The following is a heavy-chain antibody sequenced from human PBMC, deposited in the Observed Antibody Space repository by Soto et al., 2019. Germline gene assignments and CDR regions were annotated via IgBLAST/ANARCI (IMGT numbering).Heavy chain of an antibody. J-gene: IGHJ4*02. Sequence: QVQLQESGPGLVKPSQTLSLTCTVSGDSITSSKHYWSWIRQHPGKGLEWIGYIYLSGFTYSTPSLKRRVNMSLDTSENQCSLKLSSVTAADTAVYYCARGRRDDFWSGYLYYLGSWGLGTLVTVSS. CDR3: ARGRRDDFWSGYLYYLGS. V-gene: IGHV4-30-4*08. D-gene: IGHD3-3*01. CDR1: GDSITSSKHY. CDR2: IYLSGFT.